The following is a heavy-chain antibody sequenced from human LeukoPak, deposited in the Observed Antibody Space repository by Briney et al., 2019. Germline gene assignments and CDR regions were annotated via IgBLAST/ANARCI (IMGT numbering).Heavy chain of an antibody. CDR2: VNPDTGGT. Sequence: ASVKVSCKASGYTFTSYGISWVRQAPGQGLEWMGWVNPDTGGTNYAQRFQARLTMARDTSANTAYMELNSLRSDDTAVYYCARDAALFQGIDYWGQGVLVTVSS. D-gene: IGHD6-6*01. V-gene: IGHV1-18*01. J-gene: IGHJ4*02. CDR3: ARDAALFQGIDY. CDR1: GYTFTSYG.